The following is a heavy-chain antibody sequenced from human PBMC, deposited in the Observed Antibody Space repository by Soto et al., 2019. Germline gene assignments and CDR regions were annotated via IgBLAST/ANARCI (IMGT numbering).Heavy chain of an antibody. Sequence: PGGSLRLSCAASGFTFSSYGMHWVRQAPGKGLEWVAVIWYDGSNKYYADSVKGRFTISRDNSKNTLYLQMNSLRAEDTAVYYCARALSSGWADVHAFDFWGQGTMDTFSS. D-gene: IGHD6-19*01. CDR2: IWYDGSNK. V-gene: IGHV3-33*01. CDR3: ARALSSGWADVHAFDF. CDR1: GFTFSSYG. J-gene: IGHJ3*01.